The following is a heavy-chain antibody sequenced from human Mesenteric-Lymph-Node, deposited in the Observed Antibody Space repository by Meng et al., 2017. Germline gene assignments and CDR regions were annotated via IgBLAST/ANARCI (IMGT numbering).Heavy chain of an antibody. Sequence: SETLSLTCAVSGDSINDYYWTWIRQPPGKGLEWIGYIFYHNGGTNYNPSLESRATISVDTSKNQFSLKLSSVTAADTAVYYCARGIAVAADYWGQGTLVTVSS. J-gene: IGHJ4*02. CDR3: ARGIAVAADY. D-gene: IGHD6-19*01. CDR1: GDSINDYY. V-gene: IGHV4-59*01. CDR2: IFYHNGGT.